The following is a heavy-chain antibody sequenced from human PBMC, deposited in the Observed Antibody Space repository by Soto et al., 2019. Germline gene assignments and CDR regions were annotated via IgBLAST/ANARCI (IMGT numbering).Heavy chain of an antibody. CDR3: AAWGRGWVSIKYYYGMDV. D-gene: IGHD3-16*01. Sequence: QVQLVQSGAEVKKPGSSVKVSCKASGGTFSSYAISWVRQAPGQGLEWMGGIIPIFGSANYAQKFQGRVMITADECTSAGYMGLSSLRSEDTAVYCCAAWGRGWVSIKYYYGMDVWGQGTTVTVSS. CDR2: IIPIFGSA. V-gene: IGHV1-69*12. CDR1: GGTFSSYA. J-gene: IGHJ6*02.